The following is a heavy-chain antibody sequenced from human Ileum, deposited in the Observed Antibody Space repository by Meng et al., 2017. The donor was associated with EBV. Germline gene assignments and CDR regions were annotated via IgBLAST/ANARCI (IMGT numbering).Heavy chain of an antibody. CDR1: GGSISSGGYY. CDR3: ARGGDTSGYSLDY. Sequence: QVQLQESGPGLVRPSQTLSLTCAVFGGSISSGGYYWSWIRQPPGKGLEWIGYIYKSGSTYYNPSLTSRVTISVDTSKNQFFLKLGSVTAADTGVYYCARGGDTSGYSLDYWGQGILVTVSS. D-gene: IGHD3-22*01. V-gene: IGHV4-30-4*01. J-gene: IGHJ4*02. CDR2: IYKSGST.